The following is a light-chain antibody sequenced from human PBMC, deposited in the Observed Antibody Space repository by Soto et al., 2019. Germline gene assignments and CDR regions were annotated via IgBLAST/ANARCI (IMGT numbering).Light chain of an antibody. J-gene: IGKJ4*01. Sequence: EVVLTQSPGTLSLSPGERATLSCRASQTVRGDYVAWYQQRPGQAPRLLISGASKRATGIPDRFSGSGSGTHFTLTISRLEPEDFAMYYCQQYGGSPMVTFGGGTKVVIK. CDR1: QTVRGDY. CDR3: QQYGGSPMVT. CDR2: GAS. V-gene: IGKV3-20*01.